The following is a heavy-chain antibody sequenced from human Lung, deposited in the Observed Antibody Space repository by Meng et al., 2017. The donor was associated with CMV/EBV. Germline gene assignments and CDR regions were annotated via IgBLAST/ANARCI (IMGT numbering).Heavy chain of an antibody. CDR2: IKQDGSEK. Sequence: GGSLRLXCAASGFTFSSYWMSWVRQAPGKGLEWVANIKQDGSEKYYVDSVKGRFTISRDNAKNSLYLQMNSLRAEDTAVYYCARDPHDFWSGYHFDYWGQGTLVTVSS. CDR1: GFTFSSYW. V-gene: IGHV3-7*01. J-gene: IGHJ4*02. D-gene: IGHD3-3*01. CDR3: ARDPHDFWSGYHFDY.